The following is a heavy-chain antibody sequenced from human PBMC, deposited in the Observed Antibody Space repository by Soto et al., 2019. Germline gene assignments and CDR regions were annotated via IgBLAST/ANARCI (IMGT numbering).Heavy chain of an antibody. CDR3: ARHVVVPAAILPYYYSYGMDV. J-gene: IGHJ6*02. CDR2: IIPIFGTA. V-gene: IGHV1-69*13. D-gene: IGHD2-2*02. CDR1: GGTFSSYA. Sequence: GASVKVSCKASGGTFSSYAISWVRQAPGQGLEWMGGIIPIFGTANYAQKFQGRVTITADESTSTAYMELSSLGSEDTAVYYCARHVVVPAAILPYYYSYGMDVWGQGTTVTV.